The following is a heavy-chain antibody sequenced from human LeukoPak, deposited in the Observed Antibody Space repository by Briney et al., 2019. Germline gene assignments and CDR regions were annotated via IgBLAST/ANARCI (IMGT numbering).Heavy chain of an antibody. CDR3: VTGDIMMIAVGVGLVY. CDR2: TYSSGST. D-gene: IGHD3-22*01. CDR1: GGSISSYY. Sequence: SETLSLTCTVSGGSISSYYWSWIRQPPGKGLEWIGYTYSSGSTNYNPSLKSRVTISVDTSKNQFSLKLSSVTAADTAVYYCVTGDIMMIAVGVGLVYWGQGTLVTVSS. J-gene: IGHJ4*02. V-gene: IGHV4-59*01.